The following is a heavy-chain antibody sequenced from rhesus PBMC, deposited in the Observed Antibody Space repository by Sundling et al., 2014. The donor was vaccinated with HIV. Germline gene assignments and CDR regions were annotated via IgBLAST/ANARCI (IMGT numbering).Heavy chain of an antibody. CDR2: INPDIGHT. J-gene: IGHJ4*01. Sequence: QVQLVQSGAEVKKPGASVKLSCKASGYTFTSYSINWVRLAPGQGLEWMGWINPDIGHTGYAQKFQGRVTMTRDTSTSTAYMELSSLRSEDTAVYYCSKRPRADAWGQGSWSPSPQ. CDR3: SKRPRADA. D-gene: IGHD6-19*01. CDR1: GYTFTSYS. V-gene: IGHV1-200*01.